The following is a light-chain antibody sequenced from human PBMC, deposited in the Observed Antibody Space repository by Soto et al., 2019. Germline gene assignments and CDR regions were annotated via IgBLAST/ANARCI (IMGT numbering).Light chain of an antibody. CDR2: EVT. J-gene: IGLJ3*02. Sequence: QSALTQPPSASGSPGQSVTISCTGTSSDIGGYNYVSWYQQHPDKAPKLMIYEVTQRPSGVPDRFSGSKSGNTASLTVSGLQAEDEADYYCGSRTADNHLVVFGGVTKVTVL. CDR1: SSDIGGYNY. CDR3: GSRTADNHLVV. V-gene: IGLV2-8*01.